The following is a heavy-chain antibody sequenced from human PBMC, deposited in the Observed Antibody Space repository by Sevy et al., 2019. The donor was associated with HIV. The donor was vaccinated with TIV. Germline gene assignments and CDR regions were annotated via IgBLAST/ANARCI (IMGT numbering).Heavy chain of an antibody. Sequence: SETLSLTCTVSGGSVGRYFWSWIRQSPGRGLEWIGYIYFDGTTHYNSSLKSRVTISLDTSKNQFSLSLNSVTAADTAVYYCARDAGNYHDSSNYQYVYAFDIWGQGTLVTVSS. CDR2: IYFDGTT. CDR3: ARDAGNYHDSSNYQYVYAFDI. J-gene: IGHJ3*02. V-gene: IGHV4-59*02. D-gene: IGHD3-22*01. CDR1: GGSVGRYF.